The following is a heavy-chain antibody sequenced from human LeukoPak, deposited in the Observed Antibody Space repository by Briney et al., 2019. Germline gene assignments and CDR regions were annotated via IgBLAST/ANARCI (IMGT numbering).Heavy chain of an antibody. Sequence: GGSLRLSCAGSDFSFITYAMSWVRQAPGKGLEWVSTITGRGDATYYADSMKGRFTISRDNSKNTLYLQMNSLRADDTAVYYCARDSSMLRGPLVIYYFDFRGQGTLVTVSS. CDR3: ARDSSMLRGPLVIYYFDF. CDR1: DFSFITYA. CDR2: ITGRGDAT. D-gene: IGHD3-10*01. J-gene: IGHJ4*02. V-gene: IGHV3-23*01.